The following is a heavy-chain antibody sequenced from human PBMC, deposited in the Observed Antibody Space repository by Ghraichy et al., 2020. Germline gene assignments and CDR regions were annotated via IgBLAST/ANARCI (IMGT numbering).Heavy chain of an antibody. Sequence: GGSLRLSCAASGFTFSSYSMNWVRQAPGKGLEWVSSISSSSSYIYYADSVKGRFTISRDNAKNSLYLQMNSLRAEDTAVYYCASATTVCGGDCYSIYYYYYGMDVWGQGTTVTVSS. V-gene: IGHV3-21*01. CDR3: ASATTVCGGDCYSIYYYYYGMDV. CDR2: ISSSSSYI. J-gene: IGHJ6*02. D-gene: IGHD2-21*02. CDR1: GFTFSSYS.